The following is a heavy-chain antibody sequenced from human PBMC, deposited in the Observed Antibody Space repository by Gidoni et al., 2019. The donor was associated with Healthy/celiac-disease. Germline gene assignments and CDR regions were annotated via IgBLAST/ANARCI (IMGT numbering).Heavy chain of an antibody. V-gene: IGHV3-11*06. D-gene: IGHD3-10*01. CDR2: ISSSSSYT. CDR3: ARVTKTFYGSGSYGFDP. Sequence: QVQLVESGGGLVKPGGSLRLSCAASGSPFLDYYMSWIRQAPGKGLEWVSYISSSSSYTNYADSVKGRFTISRDNAKNSLYLQMNSLRAEDTAVYYCARVTKTFYGSGSYGFDPWGQGTLVTVSS. J-gene: IGHJ5*02. CDR1: GSPFLDYY.